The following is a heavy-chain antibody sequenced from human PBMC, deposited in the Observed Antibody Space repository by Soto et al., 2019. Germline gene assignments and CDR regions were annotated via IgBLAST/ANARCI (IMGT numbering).Heavy chain of an antibody. D-gene: IGHD6-19*01. V-gene: IGHV3-48*03. CDR3: ARESVAGTWYYGMDV. CDR2: ISSSGSTI. Sequence: GGSLRLSCAASGFTFSSYEMNWVRQAPGKGLEWVSYISSSGSTIYYADSVKGRFTISRDNAKNSLYLQMNSLRAEDTAVYYCARESVAGTWYYGMDVWGQGTTVTVS. CDR1: GFTFSSYE. J-gene: IGHJ6*02.